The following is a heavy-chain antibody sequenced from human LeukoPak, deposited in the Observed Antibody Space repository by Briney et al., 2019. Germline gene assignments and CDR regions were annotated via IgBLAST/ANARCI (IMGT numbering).Heavy chain of an antibody. J-gene: IGHJ4*02. D-gene: IGHD3-22*01. CDR1: GFTFDDYA. CDR2: ISWNSGSI. Sequence: PGGSLRLSCAASGFTFDDYAMHWVRQAPWKGLEGVSGISWNSGSIGYADSVKGRSTISRDNAKNSLYLQMNSLRAKDTALYYCAKDLMMVSDYYDSSGYYDMGEFDYWGQGTLVTVSS. CDR3: AKDLMMVSDYYDSSGYYDMGEFDY. V-gene: IGHV3-9*01.